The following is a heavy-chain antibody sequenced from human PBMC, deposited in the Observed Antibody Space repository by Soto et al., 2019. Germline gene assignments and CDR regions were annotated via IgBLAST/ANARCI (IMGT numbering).Heavy chain of an antibody. CDR2: IVVGSGNT. V-gene: IGHV1-58*01. J-gene: IGHJ3*02. CDR3: AADSGYDSSGTFDI. CDR1: GFTFTSSA. Sequence: EASVKVSCKASGFTFTSSAVQWVRQARGQRLEWIGWIVVGSGNTNYAQKFQERVTITRDMSTSTAYIELSSLRSEDTAVYYCAADSGYDSSGTFDIWGQGTMVTVSS. D-gene: IGHD3-22*01.